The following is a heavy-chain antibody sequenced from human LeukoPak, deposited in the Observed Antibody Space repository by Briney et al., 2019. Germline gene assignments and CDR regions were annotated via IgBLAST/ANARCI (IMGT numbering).Heavy chain of an antibody. Sequence: ASVKVSCKASGYTFTSYAMHWVRQAPGQRLEWMGWINAGNGNTKYSQKFQGRVTMTRDTSTSTVYMELSSLRSEDTAVYYCARETGGYFDYWGQGTLVTVSS. CDR3: ARETGGYFDY. CDR1: GYTFTSYA. CDR2: INAGNGNT. V-gene: IGHV1-3*01. D-gene: IGHD2-8*02. J-gene: IGHJ4*02.